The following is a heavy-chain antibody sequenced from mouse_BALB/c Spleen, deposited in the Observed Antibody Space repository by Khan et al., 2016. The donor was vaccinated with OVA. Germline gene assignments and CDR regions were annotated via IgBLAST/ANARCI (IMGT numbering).Heavy chain of an antibody. V-gene: IGHV3-2*02. J-gene: IGHJ1*01. CDR3: ARRAYYANWYFDV. CDR1: GYSITSDYA. D-gene: IGHD1-1*02. Sequence: EVKLLESGPGLVKPSQSLSLTCTVTGYSITSDYAWNWIRQFPGNKLEWMGYISYSGSTSYNPSLKSRISFTRDTSKNLFFLQLNSVTTGDTATYYCARRAYYANWYFDVWGAGTTVTVSS. CDR2: ISYSGST.